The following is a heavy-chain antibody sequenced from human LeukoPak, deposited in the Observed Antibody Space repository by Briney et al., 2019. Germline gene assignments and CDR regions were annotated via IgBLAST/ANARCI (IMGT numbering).Heavy chain of an antibody. D-gene: IGHD3-10*01. J-gene: IGHJ4*02. Sequence: ASVKVSCKASGYTFTGYYMHWVRQAPGQGLEWMGWINPNSGGTNYAQKFQGRVTMTRDTSISTAYMELSRLRSDDTAVYYCARSGSGSDYNLIHDWGQGTLVTVSS. V-gene: IGHV1-2*02. CDR1: GYTFTGYY. CDR3: ARSGSGSDYNLIHD. CDR2: INPNSGGT.